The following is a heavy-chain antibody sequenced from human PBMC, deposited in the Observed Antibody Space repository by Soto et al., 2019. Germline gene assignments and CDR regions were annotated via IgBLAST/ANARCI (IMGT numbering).Heavy chain of an antibody. D-gene: IGHD5-18*01. CDR2: IIPIFGTA. V-gene: IGHV1-69*12. Sequence: QVQLVQSGAEVKKPGSSVKVSCKASGGTFSSYVMSWVRQAPGQGLEWMGGIIPIFGTANYAQKFQGRVTIXXDXSXXTAYRELSSLRSEDTAVYYCARTWIHLGYYYGMDVWGQGTTVTVSS. CDR1: GGTFSSYV. CDR3: ARTWIHLGYYYGMDV. J-gene: IGHJ6*02.